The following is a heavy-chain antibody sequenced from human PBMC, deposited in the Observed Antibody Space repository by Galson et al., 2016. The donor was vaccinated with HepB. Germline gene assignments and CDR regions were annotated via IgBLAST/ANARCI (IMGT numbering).Heavy chain of an antibody. CDR3: AKGRVSGKRGLDFDY. Sequence: SLRLSCAASGFTFSSYAMSWVRQAPGKGLEWVSAISGSGGSTYYADSVKGRFTISRGNSKNTLYLQMNSLSAEDTAVYYCAKGRVSGKRGLDFDYWGQGTLVTVSS. CDR2: ISGSGGST. D-gene: IGHD1-1*01. J-gene: IGHJ4*02. V-gene: IGHV3-23*01. CDR1: GFTFSSYA.